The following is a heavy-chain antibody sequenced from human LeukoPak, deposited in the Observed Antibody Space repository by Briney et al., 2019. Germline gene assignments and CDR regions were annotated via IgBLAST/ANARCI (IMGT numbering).Heavy chain of an antibody. CDR3: ANLGEYQLLGLD. J-gene: IGHJ4*02. CDR2: IRYDGSNK. CDR1: GFTFSSYG. D-gene: IGHD2-2*01. V-gene: IGHV3-30*02. Sequence: PGGSLRLSCAASGFTFSSYGMHWVRQAPGKGLEWVAFIRYDGSNKYYADSVKGRFTISRDNSKNTLYLQMNSLRAEDTAVYYCANLGEYQLLGLDWGQGTLVTVSS.